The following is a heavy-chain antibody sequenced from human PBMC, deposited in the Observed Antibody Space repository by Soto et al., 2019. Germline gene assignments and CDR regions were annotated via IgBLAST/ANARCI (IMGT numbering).Heavy chain of an antibody. CDR2: INPNSGGT. D-gene: IGHD6-19*01. V-gene: IGHV1-2*02. CDR1: GYTFTGYY. Sequence: ASVKVSCKASGYTFTGYYMHWVRQAPGQGLEWMGWINPNSGGTNYAQKFQGRVTMTRDTSISTAYMELSRLRSDDTAVYYCARGPLSVVAVAGTWVGKYFQHWGQGTLVTV. J-gene: IGHJ1*01. CDR3: ARGPLSVVAVAGTWVGKYFQH.